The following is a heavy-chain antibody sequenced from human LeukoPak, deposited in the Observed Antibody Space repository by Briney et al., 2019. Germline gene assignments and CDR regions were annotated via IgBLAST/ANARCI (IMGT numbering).Heavy chain of an antibody. D-gene: IGHD3-22*01. J-gene: IGHJ4*02. CDR1: GLTFSSYW. CDR2: IKQDGSEK. Sequence: GGSLRLSCAASGLTFSSYWMSWVRQAPGKGLEWVANIKQDGSEKYYVDSVKGRFTISRDNAKNSLYLQMNSLRAEDTAVYYCARGAGGYYYDSSGYYYWGQGTLVTVSS. CDR3: ARGAGGYYYDSSGYYY. V-gene: IGHV3-7*01.